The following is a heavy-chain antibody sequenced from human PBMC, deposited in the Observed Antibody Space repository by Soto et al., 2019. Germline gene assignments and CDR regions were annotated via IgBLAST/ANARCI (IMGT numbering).Heavy chain of an antibody. J-gene: IGHJ4*02. CDR1: GGSISSSSYY. CDR2: IYYSGST. V-gene: IGHV4-39*01. CDR3: SRGILV. Sequence: PSETLSLTCTVSGGSISSSSYYWGWIRQPPGKGLEWIGSIYYSGSTYYNLSLKSRVTISVDTSKNQFSLKLSSVTAADTAVYYCSRGILVWGQGALVTVFS. D-gene: IGHD5-18*01.